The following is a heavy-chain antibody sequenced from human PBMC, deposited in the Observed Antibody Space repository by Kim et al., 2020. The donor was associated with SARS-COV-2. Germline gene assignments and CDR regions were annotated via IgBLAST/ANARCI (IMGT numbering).Heavy chain of an antibody. CDR1: GYTFTSYD. J-gene: IGHJ4*02. CDR2: MNPNSGNT. V-gene: IGHV1-8*01. D-gene: IGHD4-17*01. Sequence: ASVKVSCKASGYTFTSYDINWVRQATGQGLEWMGWMNPNSGNTGYAQKFQGRVTMTRNTSISTAYMELSSLRSEDTAVYYCARGRGTTWYFDYWGQGTLVTVSS. CDR3: ARGRGTTWYFDY.